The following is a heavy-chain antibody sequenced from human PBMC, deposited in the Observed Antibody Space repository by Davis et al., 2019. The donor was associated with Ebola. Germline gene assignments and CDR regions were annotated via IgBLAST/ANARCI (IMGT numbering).Heavy chain of an antibody. Sequence: SETLSLTCIASGGSISSGDYYWSCIRQPPGKGLVWIGYIYYRGGTYYNPFLKRRVIISVDTSKTQFPLKLSSVTAADTAVYFCARSVVRGVIFYFDSWGQGTLVTVSS. CDR3: ARSVVRGVIFYFDS. D-gene: IGHD3-10*01. CDR1: GGSISSGDYY. J-gene: IGHJ4*02. V-gene: IGHV4-30-4*01. CDR2: IYYRGGT.